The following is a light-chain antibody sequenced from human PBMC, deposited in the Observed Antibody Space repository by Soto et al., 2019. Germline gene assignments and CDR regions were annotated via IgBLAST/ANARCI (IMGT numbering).Light chain of an antibody. CDR1: SSDVGGYNS. J-gene: IGLJ2*01. CDR3: SSFAGSDNVL. CDR2: EVS. V-gene: IGLV2-8*01. Sequence: QSVLTQPPSASGSPGQSVTISCTGTSSDVGGYNSVSWYQQHPGKATQLMIYEVSKRPSGVPVRFSGSKSGNTASLTVSGLQAEDEADYYCSSFAGSDNVLFGGGTKLTVL.